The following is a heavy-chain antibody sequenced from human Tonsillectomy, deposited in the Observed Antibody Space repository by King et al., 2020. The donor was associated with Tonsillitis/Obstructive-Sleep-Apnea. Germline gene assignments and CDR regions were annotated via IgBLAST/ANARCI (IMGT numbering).Heavy chain of an antibody. CDR3: ARESDSASSLGAFDI. Sequence: VQLVESGAEVKKPGASVKVSCKASGYTFTGHYIHWVRQAPGQGPEWMGRINPNSGGTNYAHKFQGRVTMTRDTSIRTAYMELNRRASDDTAMYYCARESDSASSLGAFDIWGQGTMVTVSS. J-gene: IGHJ3*02. CDR2: INPNSGGT. D-gene: IGHD6-6*01. CDR1: GYTFTGHY. V-gene: IGHV1-2*06.